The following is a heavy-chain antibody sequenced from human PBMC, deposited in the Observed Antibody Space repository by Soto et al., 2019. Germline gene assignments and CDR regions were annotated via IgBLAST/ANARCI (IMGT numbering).Heavy chain of an antibody. Sequence: GGSLRLSCAASGFTVSSNYMSWVRQAPGKGLEWVSVIYSGGSTYYADSVKGRFTISRDNSKNTLYLQMNSLRAEDTAVYYCAREEKRYDYVWGSYRTFDYWGQGTLVTVSS. CDR1: GFTVSSNY. V-gene: IGHV3-53*01. CDR3: AREEKRYDYVWGSYRTFDY. D-gene: IGHD3-16*02. CDR2: IYSGGST. J-gene: IGHJ4*02.